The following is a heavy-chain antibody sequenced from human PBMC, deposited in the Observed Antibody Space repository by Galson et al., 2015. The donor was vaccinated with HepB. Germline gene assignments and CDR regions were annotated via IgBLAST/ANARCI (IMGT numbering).Heavy chain of an antibody. V-gene: IGHV1-46*01. CDR3: ARDSGLWPQSGYFQH. J-gene: IGHJ1*01. CDR1: GYTFTSYY. CDR2: INPSGGST. Sequence: SVKVSCKASGYTFTSYYMHWVRQAPGQGLEWMGIINPSGGSTSYAQKFQGRVTMTRDTSTSTVYMELSSLRSEDTAVYYCARDSGLWPQSGYFQHWGQGTLVTVSS. D-gene: IGHD2-21*01.